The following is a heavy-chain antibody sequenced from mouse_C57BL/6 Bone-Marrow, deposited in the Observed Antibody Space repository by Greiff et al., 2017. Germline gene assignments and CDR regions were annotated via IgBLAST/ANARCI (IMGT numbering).Heavy chain of an antibody. V-gene: IGHV1-59*01. CDR2: IDPSDSYT. CDR3: ARGGYYQFLY. D-gene: IGHD2-3*01. Sequence: VQLQQPGAELVRPGTSVKLSCKASGYTFTSYWMHWVKQRPGQGLEWIGVIDPSDSYTNYNQKFKGKATLTVDTSSSTAYMQLSSLTSEDSAVYYWARGGYYQFLYWGQGTTLTVSS. CDR1: GYTFTSYW. J-gene: IGHJ2*01.